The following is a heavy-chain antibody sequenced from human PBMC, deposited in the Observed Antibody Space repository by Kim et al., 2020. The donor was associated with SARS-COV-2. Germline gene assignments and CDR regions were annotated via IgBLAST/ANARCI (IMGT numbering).Heavy chain of an antibody. Sequence: SVKVSCKASGGSFSTYAVSWVRQAPGPGLQWMGGIIPMFPTPNYAERFEGRVTITADESTRTVYMELSSLTSEDTAIYFCARDLSQGFNYGVFDSWGQG. D-gene: IGHD5-18*01. CDR3: ARDLSQGFNYGVFDS. CDR2: IIPMFPTP. J-gene: IGHJ4*02. CDR1: GGSFSTYA. V-gene: IGHV1-69*13.